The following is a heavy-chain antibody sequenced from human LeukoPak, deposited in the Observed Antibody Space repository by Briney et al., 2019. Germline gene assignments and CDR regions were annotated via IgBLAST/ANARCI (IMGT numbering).Heavy chain of an antibody. Sequence: GASVKVSCKASGYTFTGYYMHWVRQAPGQGLEWMGWINPNSGGTNYAQKFQGRVTMTRDTSISTAYMELSRLRSDDTAVYYCARAHGWQQLVRDAFDIWGQGTMVTVSS. D-gene: IGHD6-13*01. V-gene: IGHV1-2*02. J-gene: IGHJ3*02. CDR1: GYTFTGYY. CDR2: INPNSGGT. CDR3: ARAHGWQQLVRDAFDI.